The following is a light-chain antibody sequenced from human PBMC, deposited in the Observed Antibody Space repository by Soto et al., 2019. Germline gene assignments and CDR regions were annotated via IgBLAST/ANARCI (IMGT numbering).Light chain of an antibody. CDR3: QQSFSPLWT. V-gene: IGKV1-39*01. Sequence: DIQMTQSPSSLSASVGDRVTITCRASQSISNYLNWYQQKPGKAPKLLIYAASSMQSGVPSRFSGXGXEXXXXXXXXXLXPDDSAXYYCQQSFSPLWTFGQGTKVEV. CDR2: AAS. CDR1: QSISNY. J-gene: IGKJ1*01.